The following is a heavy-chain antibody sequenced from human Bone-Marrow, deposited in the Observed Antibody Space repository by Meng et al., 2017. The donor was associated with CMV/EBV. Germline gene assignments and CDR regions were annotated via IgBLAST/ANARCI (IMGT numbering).Heavy chain of an antibody. CDR2: IKQDGREK. D-gene: IGHD3-22*01. CDR3: ARKEVNYYYYRMDV. CDR1: GFTVSSYW. V-gene: IGHV3-7*01. Sequence: GGSLRLSCAASGFTVSSYWMSWVRQAPGKGLEWVANIKQDGREKYYVDSVKGRFTISRDNAKNSLYRQMNSLRDEDTAVYYCARKEVNYYYYRMDVWGQGTTVTVSS. J-gene: IGHJ6*02.